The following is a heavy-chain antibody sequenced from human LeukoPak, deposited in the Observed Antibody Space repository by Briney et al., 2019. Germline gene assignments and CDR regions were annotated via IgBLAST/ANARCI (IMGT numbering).Heavy chain of an antibody. CDR1: GFTFSSYA. CDR3: ARDVARYYYDSSGSVY. CDR2: ISYDGSNK. J-gene: IGHJ4*02. V-gene: IGHV3-30-3*01. Sequence: GGSLRLSCAASGFTFSSYAMHWVRQAPGKGLEWVAVISYDGSNKYYADSVKGRFTISRDNSKNTLYLQMNSLRAEDTAVYYCARDVARYYYDSSGSVYWGQGTLDTVSS. D-gene: IGHD3-22*01.